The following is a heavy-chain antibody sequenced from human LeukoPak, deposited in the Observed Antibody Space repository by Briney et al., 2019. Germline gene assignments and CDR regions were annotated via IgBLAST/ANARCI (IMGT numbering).Heavy chain of an antibody. CDR3: ARVRWSGSSSFDY. D-gene: IGHD1-26*01. J-gene: IGHJ4*02. CDR1: GFTVSSNY. CDR2: IYSGGST. Sequence: GGSLRLSCAASGFTVSSNYMSWVRQAPGKGLEWVSVIYSGGSTYYADSVKGRFTISRDNSKNTLYLQMNSLRAEDTAVYYCARVRWSGSSSFDYWGQGTLVTVSS. V-gene: IGHV3-53*01.